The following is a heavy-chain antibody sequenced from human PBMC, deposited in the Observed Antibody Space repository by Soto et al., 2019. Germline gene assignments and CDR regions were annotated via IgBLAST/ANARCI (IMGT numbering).Heavy chain of an antibody. CDR1: GFTFSSYA. J-gene: IGHJ4*02. CDR3: SRDSGGGSYDSFDY. CDR2: ISYDGSNK. D-gene: IGHD1-26*01. Sequence: QVQLVESGGGVVQPGRSLRLSCAASGFTFSSYAMHWVRQAPGKGLEWVAVISYDGSNKYYADSVKGRFTISRDNSKNTLYLQMNSLRAEDTAVYYCSRDSGGGSYDSFDYWGQGTLVTVSS. V-gene: IGHV3-30-3*01.